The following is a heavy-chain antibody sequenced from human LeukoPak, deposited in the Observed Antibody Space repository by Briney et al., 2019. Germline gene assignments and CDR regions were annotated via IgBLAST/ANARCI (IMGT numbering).Heavy chain of an antibody. D-gene: IGHD3-22*01. CDR1: GFTFSSYS. CDR3: TKGSFTDASGYYYVQPFDY. CDR2: ISHSSSYI. V-gene: IGHV3-21*04. Sequence: GGSLRLSCAASGFTFSSYSMHWVRQAPGKGLEWVSSISHSSSYIYYADSVKGRFIISRDNARNSLSLQMNTLRAEDTAFYYCTKGSFTDASGYYYVQPFDYWGLGTLVTVSS. J-gene: IGHJ4*02.